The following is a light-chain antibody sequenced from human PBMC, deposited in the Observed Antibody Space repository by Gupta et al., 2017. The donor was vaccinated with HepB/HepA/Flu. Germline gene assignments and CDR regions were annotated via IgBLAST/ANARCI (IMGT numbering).Light chain of an antibody. J-gene: IGKJ3*01. CDR2: EAS. V-gene: IGKV1-33*01. CDR3: HTYDNLFSFT. CDR1: QDINIF. Sequence: DIQMTQSPSSLSASIGDRVTITCQASQDINIFLNWYQQKPGKAPKLLIYEASNWESGVPSRFGGSGYGTDFIFTINGRQAEDFATYYCHTYDNLFSFTFGHGTTVDIK.